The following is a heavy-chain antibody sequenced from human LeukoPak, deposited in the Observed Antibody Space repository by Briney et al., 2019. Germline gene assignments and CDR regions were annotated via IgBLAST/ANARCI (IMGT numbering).Heavy chain of an antibody. CDR2: INWNGGST. Sequence: PGGSLRLSCAASGFTFDDYGMSWVRHAPGKGLEWVSGINWNGGSTCYADSVKGRFTISRDNSKNTLYLQMNSLRAEDTAVYYCARGGGGHSSGGSCYIVNAFDIWGQGTMVTVSS. CDR1: GFTFDDYG. J-gene: IGHJ3*02. CDR3: ARGGGGHSSGGSCYIVNAFDI. V-gene: IGHV3-20*04. D-gene: IGHD2-15*01.